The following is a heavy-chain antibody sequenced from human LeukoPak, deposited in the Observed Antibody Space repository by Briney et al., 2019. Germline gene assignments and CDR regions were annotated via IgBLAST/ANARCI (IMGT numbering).Heavy chain of an antibody. V-gene: IGHV3-48*03. CDR1: GFTFSDYE. CDR2: ISSSGRRI. J-gene: IGHJ4*02. Sequence: GGSLRLPCAASGFTFSDYEMNWVRQAPGKGLEWVSYISSSGRRIYYADSVKGRFTISRDNAKNSLYLQMNSLRVDDTAIYYCARGPRDPTEYCSRGTCSPTYEVWGQGTLVTVSS. CDR3: ARGPRDPTEYCSRGTCSPTYEV. D-gene: IGHD2-15*01.